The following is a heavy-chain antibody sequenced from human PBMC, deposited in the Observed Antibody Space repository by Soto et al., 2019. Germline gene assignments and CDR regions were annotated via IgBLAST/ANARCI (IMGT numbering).Heavy chain of an antibody. CDR3: ARERRYYDILTGYSIFDY. CDR2: IYYSGST. D-gene: IGHD3-9*01. Sequence: QVQLQESGPGLVKPSQTLSLTCTVSGGSISSGDYYWSWIRQPPGKGLEWIGYIYYSGSTYYNPSLKSRVTISVDTSKTQFSLKLSSVTAADTAVYYCARERRYYDILTGYSIFDYWGQGTLVTVSS. V-gene: IGHV4-30-4*01. CDR1: GGSISSGDYY. J-gene: IGHJ4*02.